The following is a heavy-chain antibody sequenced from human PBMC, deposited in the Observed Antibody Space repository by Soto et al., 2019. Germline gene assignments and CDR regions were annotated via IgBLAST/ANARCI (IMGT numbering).Heavy chain of an antibody. CDR1: GGLISNYY. V-gene: IGHV4-59*01. J-gene: IGHJ4*02. D-gene: IGHD3-22*01. CDR3: ARGAYDSSLYYNEPFDS. Sequence: LSLTCTVSGGLISNYYWSWIRQSRGKGLEWIGYLYYSEITKYNPSLQSRVTISVDTSNQLSLKLTSVTAADAAVYYCARGAYDSSLYYNEPFDSWGQGTLVTVSS. CDR2: LYYSEIT.